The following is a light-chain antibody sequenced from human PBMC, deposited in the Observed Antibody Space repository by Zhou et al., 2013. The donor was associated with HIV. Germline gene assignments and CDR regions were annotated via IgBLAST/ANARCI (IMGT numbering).Light chain of an antibody. CDR1: QDIKNS. Sequence: DIQLTQSPSSLSASVGDRVIITCRASQDIKNSLAWYQQRLGRAPKLLLHGASRLQSGVPSRFGGSTSGADYILTISGLQPEDFATYYCQQYYGPPPTFGQGTKVEIK. J-gene: IGKJ1*01. V-gene: IGKV1-NL1*01. CDR2: GAS. CDR3: QQYYGPPPT.